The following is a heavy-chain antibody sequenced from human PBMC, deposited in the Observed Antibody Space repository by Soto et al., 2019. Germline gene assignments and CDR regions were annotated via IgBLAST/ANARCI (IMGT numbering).Heavy chain of an antibody. CDR2: ITAGNGNT. J-gene: IGHJ4*02. D-gene: IGHD3-22*01. V-gene: IGHV1-3*01. Sequence: ASVKVSCKASGYTFTTYVMHWVRQAPGQRLEWMGWITAGNGNTKYSQKFQGRVTITRDTSASTAYMELSSLRSEYTAVYYCARGYYDTSGSLMYWGQGTLVTVSS. CDR1: GYTFTTYV. CDR3: ARGYYDTSGSLMY.